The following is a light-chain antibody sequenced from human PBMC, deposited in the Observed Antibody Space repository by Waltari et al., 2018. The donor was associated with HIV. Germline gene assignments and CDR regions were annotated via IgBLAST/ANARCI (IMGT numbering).Light chain of an antibody. CDR1: QTLTSTS. Sequence: EIVLTPSPVTLSLSPGESATLSCRASQTLTSTSLAWYQQRPGQAPRLLIYGVSSRATGVPDRFSGSGSGTDFSLIITRLQPEDFAMYYCQQYGRSPTAFGGGTKVEIK. CDR2: GVS. V-gene: IGKV3-20*01. J-gene: IGKJ4*01. CDR3: QQYGRSPTA.